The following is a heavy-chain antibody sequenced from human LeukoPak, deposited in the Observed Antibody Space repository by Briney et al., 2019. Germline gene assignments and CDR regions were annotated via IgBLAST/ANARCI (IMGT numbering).Heavy chain of an antibody. D-gene: IGHD3-10*01. CDR2: ITSSGTYI. Sequence: PGGSLKLSCATSGFIFNNYNMNWVRQAPGRALEWVSSITSSGTYIFYADSVKGRFTISRDNAKNSLYLQMNSLGPEDTAVYYCARDRRDMVRGINIVRQYNYYYYMDVWGKGTTVTVSS. J-gene: IGHJ6*03. CDR3: ARDRRDMVRGINIVRQYNYYYYMDV. CDR1: GFIFNNYN. V-gene: IGHV3-21*01.